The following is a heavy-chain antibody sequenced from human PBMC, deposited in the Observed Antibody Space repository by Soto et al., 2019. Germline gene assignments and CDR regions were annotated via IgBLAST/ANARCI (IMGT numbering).Heavy chain of an antibody. CDR2: IDWDDDK. Sequence: SGPTLVNPTQTLTLTCTFSGFSLSTSGMCVSWIRQPPGKALEWLALIDWDDDKYYSTSLKTRLTISKDTSKNQVVLTMTNMDPVDTATYYCERTPSGPDSSGFLDYWGQGTLVTVYS. V-gene: IGHV2-70*01. D-gene: IGHD3-22*01. J-gene: IGHJ4*02. CDR3: ERTPSGPDSSGFLDY. CDR1: GFSLSTSGMC.